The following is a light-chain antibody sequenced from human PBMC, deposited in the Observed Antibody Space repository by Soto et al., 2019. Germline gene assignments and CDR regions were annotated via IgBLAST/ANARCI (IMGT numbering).Light chain of an antibody. Sequence: DIQMTQSPSSLSASVGDRVTITCRASQSIGKHLNWYQQKPGKAPKFLIYSVSSLQSGVPSRFSGSGSGTDFTLTINSLQPEDFATYYCQQGYTSSITLGQGTRLEIK. CDR1: QSIGKH. CDR2: SVS. CDR3: QQGYTSSIT. J-gene: IGKJ5*01. V-gene: IGKV1-39*01.